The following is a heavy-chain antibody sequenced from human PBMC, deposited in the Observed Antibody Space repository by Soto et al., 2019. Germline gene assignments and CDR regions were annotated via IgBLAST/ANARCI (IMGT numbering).Heavy chain of an antibody. Sequence: QVQLVESGGGVVQPGRSLRLSCAASGFTFSSYAMHWVRQAPGKGLEWVAVISYDGSNKYYADSVKGRFTISRDNSKNTLYLQMNSLRAEDTAVYYCARPPAGSYRLAYYFDYWGQGTLVTVSS. CDR2: ISYDGSNK. J-gene: IGHJ4*02. V-gene: IGHV3-30-3*01. D-gene: IGHD1-26*01. CDR1: GFTFSSYA. CDR3: ARPPAGSYRLAYYFDY.